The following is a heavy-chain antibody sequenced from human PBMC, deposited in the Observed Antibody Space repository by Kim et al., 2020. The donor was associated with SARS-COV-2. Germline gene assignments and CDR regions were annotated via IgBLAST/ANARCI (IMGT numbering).Heavy chain of an antibody. J-gene: IGHJ5*02. CDR3: ARVRRGVRGVTPPTVWFDP. V-gene: IGHV4-38-2*02. CDR1: GYSISSGYY. D-gene: IGHD3-10*01. CDR2: IYHSGST. Sequence: SETLSLTCTVSGYSISSGYYWGWIRQPPGKGLEWIGSIYHSGSTYYNPSLKSRVTISVDTSKNQFSLKLSSVTAADTAVYYCARVRRGVRGVTPPTVWFDPWGQGTLVTVSS.